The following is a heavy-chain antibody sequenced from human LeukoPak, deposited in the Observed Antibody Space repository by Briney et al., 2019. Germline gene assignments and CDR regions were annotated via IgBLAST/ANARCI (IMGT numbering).Heavy chain of an antibody. V-gene: IGHV4-39*01. CDR3: ARHARSYYLFDY. D-gene: IGHD1-26*01. J-gene: IGHJ4*02. CDR2: IYYSGST. CDR1: GGSISSSSYY. Sequence: PSETLSLTCTVSGGSISSSSYYWGWIRQPPGKGLEWIGSIYYSGSTYYNPSLKSRVTISVDTSKNQFSLKLSSVTAADTAVYYCARHARSYYLFDYWGQGTLVTVSS.